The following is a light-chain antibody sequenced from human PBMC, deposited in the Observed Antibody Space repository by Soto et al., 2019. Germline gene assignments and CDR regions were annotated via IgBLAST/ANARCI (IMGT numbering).Light chain of an antibody. CDR1: QSVLYSVNNENY. CDR2: WAS. Sequence: DIVMTQSPDSLAVSLGERATINCKSSQSVLYSVNNENYLAWFQQRAGQPPKLLVYWASNRASGVPDRFSGSGSGTDFTLPISSLQAEDVAVYYCQQYHSLPYTFGQGTKLEIK. V-gene: IGKV4-1*01. J-gene: IGKJ2*01. CDR3: QQYHSLPYT.